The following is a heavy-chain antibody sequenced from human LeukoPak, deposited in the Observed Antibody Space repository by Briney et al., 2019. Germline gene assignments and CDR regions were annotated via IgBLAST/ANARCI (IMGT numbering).Heavy chain of an antibody. D-gene: IGHD6-13*01. CDR3: AREEVIAAAGPTLDY. J-gene: IGHJ4*02. V-gene: IGHV1-2*02. Sequence: ASVTVSCKASGYTSTDYYMHWVRQAPGQGLEWMGWINPNSGGTNYAQKFQGRVTMTRDTSISTAYMELSRLRSDDTAVFYCAREEVIAAAGPTLDYWAQGALVTVSS. CDR2: INPNSGGT. CDR1: GYTSTDYY.